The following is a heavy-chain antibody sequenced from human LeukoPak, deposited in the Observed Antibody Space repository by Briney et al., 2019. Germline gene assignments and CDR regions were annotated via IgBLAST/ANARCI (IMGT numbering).Heavy chain of an antibody. Sequence: ASVKVSCKASGGTFSSYAISWVRQAPGQGLEWMGGIIPIFGTANYAQKFQGRVTITADKSTSTAYMELSSLGSEDTAVYYCARSYSSGWYGGEDYWGQGTLVTVSS. V-gene: IGHV1-69*06. J-gene: IGHJ4*02. D-gene: IGHD6-19*01. CDR3: ARSYSSGWYGGEDY. CDR1: GGTFSSYA. CDR2: IIPIFGTA.